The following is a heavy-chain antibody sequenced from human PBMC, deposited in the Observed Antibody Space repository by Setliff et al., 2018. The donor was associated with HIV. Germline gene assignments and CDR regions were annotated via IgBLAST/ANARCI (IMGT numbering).Heavy chain of an antibody. CDR3: ARVDDGGGAEIDFDY. D-gene: IGHD4-17*01. Sequence: ASVKVSCKASGYSLSTYAISWVRQAPGQGLEWMGWIDSNNGNRNFAQKFRGRVAMTRNTSISTAYMELSSLRSEDTAVYYCARVDDGGGAEIDFDYWGQGTLVTVSS. CDR2: IDSNNGNR. J-gene: IGHJ4*02. V-gene: IGHV1-8*01. CDR1: GYSLSTYA.